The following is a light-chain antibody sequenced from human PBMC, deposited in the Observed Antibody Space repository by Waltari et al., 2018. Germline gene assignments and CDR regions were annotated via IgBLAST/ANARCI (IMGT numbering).Light chain of an antibody. V-gene: IGLV2-14*01. J-gene: IGLJ1*01. CDR3: SSYTSISTLV. CDR1: SSDVGGYYY. CDR2: DVS. Sequence: QSALTQPASVSGSPGQSITISCTGSSSDVGGYYYVSWYQQHPGTVPKLVIYDVSNRPSGVSHLFSGSKSGNTASLTISGLQAEDEADYYCSSYTSISTLVFGSGTKVTVL.